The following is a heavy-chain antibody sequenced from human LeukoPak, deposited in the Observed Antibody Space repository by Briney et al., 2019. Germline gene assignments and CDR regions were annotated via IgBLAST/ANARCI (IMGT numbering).Heavy chain of an antibody. Sequence: SETLSLTCTVSGYSISGGYYWGWIRQPPGKGLEWIGNIYHSGSTNFNPSLKSRVNILVDTSKNQFSLRLSSVTAADTAVYYCARRDPGTLDYWGQGTLVTVSS. CDR3: ARRDPGTLDY. J-gene: IGHJ4*02. D-gene: IGHD1-1*01. CDR1: GYSISGGYY. CDR2: IYHSGST. V-gene: IGHV4-38-2*02.